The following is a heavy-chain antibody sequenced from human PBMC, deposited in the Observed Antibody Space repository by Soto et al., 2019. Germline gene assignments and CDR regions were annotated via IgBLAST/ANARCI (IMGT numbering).Heavy chain of an antibody. CDR3: AKDSAWDGTYS. CDR1: GFTFSSYA. J-gene: IGHJ4*02. CDR2: ISGSGANT. V-gene: IGHV3-23*01. Sequence: EVQLLESGGGLVQPGGSLRLSCAASGFTFSSYAMSWVRQAPGKGLEWVSGISGSGANTYYAESVKGRFTISRDNSKNTLSLQMNSLRAEDTAVYYCAKDSAWDGTYSWGQGTLVTVS. D-gene: IGHD1-26*01.